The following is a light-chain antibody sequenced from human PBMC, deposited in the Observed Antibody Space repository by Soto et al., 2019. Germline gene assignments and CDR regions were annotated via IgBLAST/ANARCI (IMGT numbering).Light chain of an antibody. J-gene: IGKJ2*01. CDR1: QSINNW. V-gene: IGKV1-5*03. Sequence: DIQMTQSPSTLSASVGDRVTITCRASQSINNWLAWYRQKPGKVPELLIYKASTLERGVPSRFSGSGSGTDFTLTISSLQPDDFATYFCQQYSSDSNTFGPGTRLEI. CDR3: QQYSSDSNT. CDR2: KAS.